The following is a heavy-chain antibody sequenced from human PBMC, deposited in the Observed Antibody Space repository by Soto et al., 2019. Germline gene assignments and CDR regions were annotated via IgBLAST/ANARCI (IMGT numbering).Heavy chain of an antibody. CDR3: AREVAADGTFREDVFDI. CDR2: IIPIFTTT. V-gene: IGHV1-69*12. D-gene: IGHD6-13*01. CDR1: GGTFSNHA. Sequence: QVHLVQSGAEVKKPGSSVKVSCKASGGTFSNHAINWVRQAPGQGLEWMGRIIPIFTTTNYAQKFQGRVTITADESPIPXYMELSSLKHDDTAVYYCAREVAADGTFREDVFDIWGQGTLVTVSS. J-gene: IGHJ3*02.